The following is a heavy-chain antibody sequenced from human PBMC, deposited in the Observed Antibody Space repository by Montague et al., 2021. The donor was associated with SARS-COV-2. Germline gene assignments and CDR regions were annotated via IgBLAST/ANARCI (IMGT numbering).Heavy chain of an antibody. D-gene: IGHD6-13*01. CDR3: ARGFRQLVLFDYHYYGMDV. CDR2: IHTSGST. Sequence: TLSLTCTVSGRSISSGRYYWTWIRQPAGKGLEWIGRIHTSGSTNYNPSLKSRVTISVDTSKNQFSLKLSSVTAADTAVYYCARGFRQLVLFDYHYYGMDVWGQGTTVTVSS. CDR1: GRSISSGRYY. V-gene: IGHV4-61*02. J-gene: IGHJ6*02.